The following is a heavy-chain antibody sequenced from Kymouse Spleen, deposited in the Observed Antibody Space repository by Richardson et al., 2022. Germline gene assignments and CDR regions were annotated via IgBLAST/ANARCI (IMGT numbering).Heavy chain of an antibody. CDR1: GGSFSGYY. CDR2: INHSGST. CDR3: ARGRLGLVPFDY. D-gene: IGHD6-19*01. J-gene: IGHJ4*02. Sequence: QVQLQQWGAGLLKPSETLSLTCAVYGGSFSGYYWSWIRQPPGKGLEWIGEINHSGSTNYNPSLKSRVTISVDTSKNQFSLKLSSVTAADTAVYYCARGRLGLVPFDYWGQGTLVTVSS. V-gene: IGHV4-34*01.